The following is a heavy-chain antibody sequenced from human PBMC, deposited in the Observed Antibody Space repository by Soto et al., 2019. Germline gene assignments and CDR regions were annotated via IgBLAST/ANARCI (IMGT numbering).Heavy chain of an antibody. CDR2: IVVGSGNT. V-gene: IGHV1-58*01. CDR1: GFTFTSSA. Sequence: SVKLSCKASGFTFTSSAVQWVRQARGQRLEWIGWIVVGSGNTNYAQKFQERVTITRDMSTSTAYMELSSLRSEDTAVYYCAAALRYGDYGYWGQGTLVTVSS. CDR3: AAALRYGDYGY. D-gene: IGHD4-17*01. J-gene: IGHJ4*02.